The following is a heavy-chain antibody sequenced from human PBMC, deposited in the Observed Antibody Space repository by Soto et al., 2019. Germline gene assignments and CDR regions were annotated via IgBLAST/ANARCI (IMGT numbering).Heavy chain of an antibody. CDR1: GYTFTSYA. CDR3: AGDLQADY. J-gene: IGHJ4*02. CDR2: INAGNGNT. Sequence: QVQLVQSGAEVKKPGASVKVSCKASGYTFTSYAMHWVRQAPGQRLEWMGWINAGNGNTKYSQKFQGRVTITRDTSACTAYMELGDLGSEDTAVYYCAGDLQADYWGQGTLVTVSS. V-gene: IGHV1-3*01.